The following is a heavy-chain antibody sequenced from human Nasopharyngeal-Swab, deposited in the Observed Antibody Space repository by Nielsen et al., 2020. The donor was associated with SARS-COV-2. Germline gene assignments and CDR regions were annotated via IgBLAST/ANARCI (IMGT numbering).Heavy chain of an antibody. Sequence: SETLSPTCALYGASFSGYYWSWSRQPPGKGLEWIGEINHSGSTNYNPSLKSRVTISVDMSKNQFSLKLGSGTAADTAVYYCARGRGLRHYYYYYGMDVWSQGTTVTVSS. CDR1: GASFSGYY. CDR3: ARGRGLRHYYYYYGMDV. V-gene: IGHV4-34*01. D-gene: IGHD3-3*01. CDR2: INHSGST. J-gene: IGHJ6*02.